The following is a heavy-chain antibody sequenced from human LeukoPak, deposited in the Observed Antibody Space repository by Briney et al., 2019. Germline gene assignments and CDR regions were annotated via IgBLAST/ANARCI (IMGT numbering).Heavy chain of an antibody. Sequence: PGGSLRLSCTVSGFTVSSNSWSWVRQAPGKGLEWVSFIYSGGNTHYLDSVTGRFTISRDNSKNTLYLQMNSLRAEDTAIYYCARRAGEYSHPYDYWGQGTLVTVSS. J-gene: IGHJ4*02. CDR3: ARRAGEYSHPYDY. CDR2: IYSGGNT. D-gene: IGHD2-15*01. V-gene: IGHV3-53*01. CDR1: GFTVSSNS.